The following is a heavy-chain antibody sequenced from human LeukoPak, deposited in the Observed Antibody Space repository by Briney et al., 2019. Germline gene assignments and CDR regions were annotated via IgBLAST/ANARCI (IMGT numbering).Heavy chain of an antibody. V-gene: IGHV3-7*04. D-gene: IGHD6-19*01. CDR1: EISFSDYW. Sequence: GGSLRLSCAASEISFSDYWMSWVRQAPGKGLEWVANIKQDGSEKFYVDSVKGRFTISRDNAKNSLYLQMNSLRVEDTAVYYCGGGSGWSHEFWGQGGLVTVSS. CDR3: GGGSGWSHEF. J-gene: IGHJ4*02. CDR2: IKQDGSEK.